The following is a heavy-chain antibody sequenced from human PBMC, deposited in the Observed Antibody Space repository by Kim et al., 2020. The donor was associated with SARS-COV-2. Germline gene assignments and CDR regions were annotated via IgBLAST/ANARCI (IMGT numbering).Heavy chain of an antibody. D-gene: IGHD2-2*01. CDR1: GYTFTSYY. Sequence: ASVKVSCKASGYTFTSYYMHWVRQAPGQGLEWMGIINPSGGSTSYAKKFQGRGTMTRDTSTRTDYMELSSLRHEDTAVYYCARDVVVVPAANALDIWGQG. CDR2: INPSGGST. V-gene: IGHV1-46*01. CDR3: ARDVVVVPAANALDI. J-gene: IGHJ3*02.